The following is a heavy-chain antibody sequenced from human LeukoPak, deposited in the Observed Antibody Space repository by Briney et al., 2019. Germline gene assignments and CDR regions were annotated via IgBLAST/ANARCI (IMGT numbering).Heavy chain of an antibody. Sequence: PGGSLRLSCAASGFTVRTYTRNWVRQAPGKGLEWLSYISGTGSSRHYADSVKGRFTTSRDNAKNSLFLQMNTVSAEATAVYYCARATGVVLPVTYHLDYWGLGTLVTVSS. J-gene: IGHJ4*02. CDR3: ARATGVVLPVTYHLDY. CDR1: GFTVRTYT. V-gene: IGHV3-48*04. CDR2: ISGTGSSR. D-gene: IGHD2-21*02.